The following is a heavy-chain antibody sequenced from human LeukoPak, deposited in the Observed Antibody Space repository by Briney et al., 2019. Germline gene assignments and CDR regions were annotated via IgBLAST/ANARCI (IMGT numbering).Heavy chain of an antibody. D-gene: IGHD2-2*01. Sequence: GGSLRLSCAASGFTFSSYAMSWVRQAPGKGLEWVSAISGSGGSTYYADSVKGRFTISRDNSKNTLYLQMNSLRAEDTAVYYCAKNRMRDQYCSSTSCYWGDYWGQGTLVTVSS. CDR2: ISGSGGST. CDR1: GFTFSSYA. V-gene: IGHV3-23*01. CDR3: AKNRMRDQYCSSTSCYWGDY. J-gene: IGHJ4*02.